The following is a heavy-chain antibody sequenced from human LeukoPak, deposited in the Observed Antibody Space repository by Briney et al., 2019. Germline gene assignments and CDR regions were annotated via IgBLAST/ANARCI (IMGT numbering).Heavy chain of an antibody. D-gene: IGHD4-17*01. V-gene: IGHV3-33*01. CDR1: GFTFSSYG. CDR2: IWYDGSDR. J-gene: IGHJ6*02. CDR3: ARQVRDGDPLEVYYYYGMDV. Sequence: GGSLRLSCAASGFTFSSYGMHWVRQAPGKGLEWVAVIWYDGSDRYYADSVKGRFTISRDNSKNTLYLQMNSLRAEDTAVYYCARQVRDGDPLEVYYYYGMDVWGQGTTVTVSS.